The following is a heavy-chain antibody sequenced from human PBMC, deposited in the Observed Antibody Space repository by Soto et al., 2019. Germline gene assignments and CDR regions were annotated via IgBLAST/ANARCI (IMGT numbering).Heavy chain of an antibody. V-gene: IGHV4-61*01. Sequence: SETLSLTCTVSGASVSTGYYYWSWIRQTPGGGLEWIGNVYHSGTTNYNPSLKSRVTISIDTSKKQFSLKLTSVTAADTAVYYCAKMGDTAMVAPYYYVMDVWGQGTTVTVSS. CDR2: VYHSGTT. J-gene: IGHJ6*02. D-gene: IGHD5-18*01. CDR1: GASVSTGYYY. CDR3: AKMGDTAMVAPYYYVMDV.